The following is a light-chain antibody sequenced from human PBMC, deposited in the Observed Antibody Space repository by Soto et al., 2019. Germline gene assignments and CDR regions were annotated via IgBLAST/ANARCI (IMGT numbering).Light chain of an antibody. CDR1: SSDVGGYDY. CDR3: TSYAGANTLV. J-gene: IGLJ2*01. Sequence: QSALTQPTSASGSPGQSVTISCTGTSSDVGGYDYVSWYQQHPGKAPKVMIFEVSKRPSGVPDRFSGSKSANTASLTVSGLQAEDEADYYCTSYAGANTLVFGGGTKVTVL. CDR2: EVS. V-gene: IGLV2-8*01.